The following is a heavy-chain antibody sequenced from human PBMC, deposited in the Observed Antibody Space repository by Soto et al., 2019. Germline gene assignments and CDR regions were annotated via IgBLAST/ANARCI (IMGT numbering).Heavy chain of an antibody. CDR3: AKDNTHFYYDSSGYYSDAFDI. CDR1: GFTFSSYA. Sequence: GGSLRLSCAASGFTFSSYAMSWVRQAPGKGLEWVSAISGSGGSTYYADSVKGRFTISRDNSKNTLYLQMNSLRAEDTAVYYCAKDNTHFYYDSSGYYSDAFDIWGQGTMVTVSS. J-gene: IGHJ3*02. V-gene: IGHV3-23*01. CDR2: ISGSGGST. D-gene: IGHD3-22*01.